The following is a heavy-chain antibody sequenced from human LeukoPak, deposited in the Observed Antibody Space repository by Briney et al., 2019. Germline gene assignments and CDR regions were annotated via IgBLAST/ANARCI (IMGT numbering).Heavy chain of an antibody. CDR3: ARTRGGWIQLKRYYYYYMDV. CDR1: GGSINSNNDY. V-gene: IGHV4-39*01. J-gene: IGHJ6*03. CDR2: IYYTGRT. Sequence: PSETLSLTCFVSGGSINSNNDYWGWIRQPPGKGLEWIGSIYYTGRTYYNPSLKSRVTISVDTSKNQFSLKLTSVTAADTAVYYCARTRGGWIQLKRYYYYYMDVWGKGTTVTVSS. D-gene: IGHD5-18*01.